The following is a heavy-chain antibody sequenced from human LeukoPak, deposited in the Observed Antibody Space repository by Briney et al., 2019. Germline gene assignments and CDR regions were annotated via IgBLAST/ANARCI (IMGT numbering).Heavy chain of an antibody. V-gene: IGHV4-4*03. D-gene: IGHD6-19*01. CDR2: IYHSGST. J-gene: IGHJ3*02. CDR1: GGSISSSNW. Sequence: PETLSLTCAVSGGSISSSNWWSWVRQPPGKGLEWIGEIYHSGSTNYNPSLKSRVTISVDKSKNQFSLKLSSVTAADTAVYYCAKDDRSSGWYVDAFDIWGQGTMVTVSS. CDR3: AKDDRSSGWYVDAFDI.